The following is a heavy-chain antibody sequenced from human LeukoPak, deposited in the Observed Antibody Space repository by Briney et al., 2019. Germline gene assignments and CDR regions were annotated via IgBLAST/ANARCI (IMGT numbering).Heavy chain of an antibody. CDR3: ARDHCTSTSCSWFDP. Sequence: PSETLSLTCTVSGGSISSSSYYWGWIRQPPGRGLEWIGSIYYSGSTYYNPSLKSRVTISVDTSKNQFSLKLSSVTAADTAVYYCARDHCTSTSCSWFDPWGQGTLVTVSS. J-gene: IGHJ5*02. V-gene: IGHV4-39*07. CDR1: GGSISSSSYY. D-gene: IGHD2-2*01. CDR2: IYYSGST.